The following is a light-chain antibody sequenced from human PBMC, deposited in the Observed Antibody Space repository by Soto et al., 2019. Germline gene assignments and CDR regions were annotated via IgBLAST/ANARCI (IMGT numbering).Light chain of an antibody. CDR1: QSVGRNY. CDR3: PQYASSPLT. J-gene: IGKJ4*01. Sequence: EIVLTQSPGTLSLSPGERATLSCRASQSVGRNYLAWYQQKPGQAPRLLIYGASIRATGIPDRFSGSGSGTDLPLTLSRLEPEDFAAYYCPQYASSPLTFGGGTKVEIK. CDR2: GAS. V-gene: IGKV3-20*01.